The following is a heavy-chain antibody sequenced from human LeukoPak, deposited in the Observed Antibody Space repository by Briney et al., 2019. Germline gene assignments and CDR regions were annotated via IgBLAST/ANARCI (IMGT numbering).Heavy chain of an antibody. J-gene: IGHJ4*02. CDR2: MIPDGSSS. CDR1: GFTFSNYW. Sequence: GGSLRLSCAASGFTFSNYWMHWVRQAPGKGLEWVSRMIPDGSSSNYADSVKGRFTMSRDNAKSMVYLQMDGLRAEDTAVFSCVRQAVSGDSGIAYWGRGVLVTVS. D-gene: IGHD4-17*01. CDR3: VRQAVSGDSGIAY. V-gene: IGHV3-74*01.